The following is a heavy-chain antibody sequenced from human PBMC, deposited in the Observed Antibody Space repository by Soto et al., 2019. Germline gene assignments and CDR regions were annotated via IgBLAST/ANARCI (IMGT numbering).Heavy chain of an antibody. CDR1: GGTFSSYA. Sequence: SVKVSCKASGGTFSSYAISWVRQAPGQGLEWMGGIIPIFGTANYAQKFQGRVTITADESTSTAYMELSSLRSEDTAVYYCAVDRPGITIFGVPQYWGQGTLVTVSS. D-gene: IGHD3-3*01. CDR3: AVDRPGITIFGVPQY. V-gene: IGHV1-69*13. CDR2: IIPIFGTA. J-gene: IGHJ4*02.